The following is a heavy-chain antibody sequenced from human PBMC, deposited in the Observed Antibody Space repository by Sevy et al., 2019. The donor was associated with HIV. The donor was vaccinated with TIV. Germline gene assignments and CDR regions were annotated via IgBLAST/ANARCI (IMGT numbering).Heavy chain of an antibody. CDR1: GGSISSGGYY. CDR3: ARELYYYDSSGPQGYFDY. V-gene: IGHV4-31*03. D-gene: IGHD3-22*01. J-gene: IGHJ4*02. Sequence: SETLSLTCTVSGGSISSGGYYWGWIRQHPGKGLEWIGYIYYSGSTYYNPSLKSRVTISVDTSKNQFSLKLSSVTAADTAVYYCARELYYYDSSGPQGYFDYWGQGTLVTVSS. CDR2: IYYSGST.